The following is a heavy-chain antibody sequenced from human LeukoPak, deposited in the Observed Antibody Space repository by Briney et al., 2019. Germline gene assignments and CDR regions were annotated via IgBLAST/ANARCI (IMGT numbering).Heavy chain of an antibody. D-gene: IGHD3-10*01. CDR2: IDPNSGAT. CDR3: ARDKGSSGSYYNIGDY. J-gene: IGHJ4*02. V-gene: IGHV1-2*02. Sequence: ASVKVSCKASGYTLTAHYIQWVRQAPGQGLEWMGWIDPNSGATNYAQEFQGRVTMTRDTSISTAFMELSGLRSDDTAIYYCARDKGSSGSYYNIGDYWGQGTPVTVSS. CDR1: GYTLTAHY.